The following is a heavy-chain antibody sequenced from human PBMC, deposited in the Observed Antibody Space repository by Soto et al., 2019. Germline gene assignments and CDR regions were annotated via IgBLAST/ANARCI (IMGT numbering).Heavy chain of an antibody. V-gene: IGHV3-33*01. Sequence: ESGGGVVQPGRSLRLSCAASGFTFSSYGMHWVRQAPGKGLEWVAVIWYDGSNKYYADSVKGRFTISRDNSKNTLYLQMNSLRAEDTAVYYCARDIDHYYGSGSYYYYGMDVWGQGTTVTVSS. D-gene: IGHD3-10*01. CDR3: ARDIDHYYGSGSYYYYGMDV. CDR2: IWYDGSNK. J-gene: IGHJ6*02. CDR1: GFTFSSYG.